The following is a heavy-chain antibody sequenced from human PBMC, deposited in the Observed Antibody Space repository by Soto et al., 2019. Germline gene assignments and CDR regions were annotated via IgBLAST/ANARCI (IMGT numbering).Heavy chain of an antibody. CDR2: IYPGDSDT. D-gene: IGHD3-22*01. Sequence: GESLKISCKGSGYSFTSYWIGWVRQMPGKGLEWMGIIYPGDSDTRYSPSFQGQVTISADKSISTAYLQWSSLKASDTAMYYCARFDAVVITDNWFDPWGQGTLVTVSS. CDR3: ARFDAVVITDNWFDP. J-gene: IGHJ5*02. CDR1: GYSFTSYW. V-gene: IGHV5-51*01.